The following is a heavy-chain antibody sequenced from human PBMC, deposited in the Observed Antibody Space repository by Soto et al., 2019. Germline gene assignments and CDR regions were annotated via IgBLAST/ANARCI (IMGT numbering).Heavy chain of an antibody. CDR2: ISGSGGST. Sequence: RRLSCAASGFTFSSYAMSWVRQAPGKGLEWVSAISGSGGSTYYADSVKGRFTISRDNSKNTLYLQMNSLRAEDTAVYYCAKGRGGGGRLPQWLVRPGATGMDVWGQGTTVTVSS. V-gene: IGHV3-23*01. J-gene: IGHJ6*02. CDR3: AKGRGGGGRLPQWLVRPGATGMDV. CDR1: GFTFSSYA. D-gene: IGHD6-19*01.